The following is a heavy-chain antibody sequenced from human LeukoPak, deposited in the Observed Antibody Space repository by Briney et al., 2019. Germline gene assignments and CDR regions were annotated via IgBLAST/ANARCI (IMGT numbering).Heavy chain of an antibody. D-gene: IGHD6-19*01. CDR3: ARGPVAGLNLRLYGMDV. CDR1: GGSISSSSYY. V-gene: IGHV4-39*07. Sequence: SETLSLTCTVSGGSISSSSYYWGWIRQPPGKGLEWIGSIYYSGSTYYNPSLKSRVTMSVDTSKNQFSLKLRSMTAADTAVYYCARGPVAGLNLRLYGMDVWGQGTTVTVSS. J-gene: IGHJ6*02. CDR2: IYYSGST.